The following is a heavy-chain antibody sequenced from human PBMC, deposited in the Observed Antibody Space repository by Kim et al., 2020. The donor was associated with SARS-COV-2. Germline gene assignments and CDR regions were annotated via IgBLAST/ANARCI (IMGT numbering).Heavy chain of an antibody. CDR1: GYNFRPYG. Sequence: ASVKVSCKASGYNFRPYGINWVRQAPGQGFEWIAWINPHNGYTEYAETLQDRVTVTTDTATSTAYMEMTSLRAADTAVYYCTRVKVTDGKSIFDVWGQGTMVIVSS. CDR2: INPHNGYT. D-gene: IGHD2-21*02. J-gene: IGHJ3*01. CDR3: TRVKVTDGKSIFDV. V-gene: IGHV1-18*01.